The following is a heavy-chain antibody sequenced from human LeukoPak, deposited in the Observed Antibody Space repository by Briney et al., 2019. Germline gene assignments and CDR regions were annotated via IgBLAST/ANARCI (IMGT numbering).Heavy chain of an antibody. Sequence: GGSLRLSCAASGFTFSSYGMHWVRQAPGKGLEWVAFIRYDGSNKYYADSVKGRFTVSRDNSKNTLYLQMNSLRAEDTAVYYCAKDHSSSLPKRDYWGQGTLVTVSS. J-gene: IGHJ4*02. CDR2: IRYDGSNK. V-gene: IGHV3-30*02. CDR1: GFTFSSYG. D-gene: IGHD6-6*01. CDR3: AKDHSSSLPKRDY.